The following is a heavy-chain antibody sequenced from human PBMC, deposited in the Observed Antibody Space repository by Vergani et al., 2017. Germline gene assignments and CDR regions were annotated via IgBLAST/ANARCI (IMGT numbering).Heavy chain of an antibody. CDR2: IRTKSQGETK. CDR3: TRDRNDDIGTGSTNHLDH. V-gene: IGHV3-49*03. CDR1: GFTFGDDA. J-gene: IGHJ4*02. D-gene: IGHD3-9*01. Sequence: EVQLVDSGGELVQPGRPLRLSCTASGFTFGDDAISWFRQAPGKGPEGVAFIRTKSQGETKEYAAFVRGRFFISRNDSKGVAYLQMNSLRTEDTAVYFCTRDRNDDIGTGSTNHLDHWGPGTLVTVSS.